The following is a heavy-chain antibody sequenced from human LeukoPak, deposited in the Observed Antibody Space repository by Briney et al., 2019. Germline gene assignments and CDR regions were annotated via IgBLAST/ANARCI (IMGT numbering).Heavy chain of an antibody. V-gene: IGHV6-1*01. D-gene: IGHD1-26*01. CDR2: TYYRSKWYN. J-gene: IGHJ4*02. Sequence: SQTLSLTCAISGDSVSSNSVAWNWIRQSPSRGLEWLGRTYYRSKWYNDYSVSVKSRIIINPDTSKNQFSLQLSSVTAADTAVYYCARDRGIVGATVFDYWGQGTLVTVSS. CDR1: GDSVSSNSVA. CDR3: ARDRGIVGATVFDY.